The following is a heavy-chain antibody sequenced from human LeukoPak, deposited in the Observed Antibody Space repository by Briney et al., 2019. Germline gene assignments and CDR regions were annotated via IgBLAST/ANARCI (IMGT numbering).Heavy chain of an antibody. CDR1: GGSISSYY. J-gene: IGHJ4*02. CDR2: IYYSGST. Sequence: PSETVSLTCTVSGGSISSYYWSWIGQPPAKGLEWIGYIYYSGSTNYHPSLKSRVTISVDTSKNQFSLKLSSVTAADTAVYYCARLPTTVTPSSWGQGTLVTVSS. D-gene: IGHD4-17*01. CDR3: ARLPTTVTPSS. V-gene: IGHV4-59*01.